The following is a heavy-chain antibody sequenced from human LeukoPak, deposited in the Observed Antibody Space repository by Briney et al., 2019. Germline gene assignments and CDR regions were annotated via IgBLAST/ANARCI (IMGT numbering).Heavy chain of an antibody. CDR2: INWNGGST. CDR3: ARVAGYDYRPPCGY. D-gene: IGHD3-22*01. V-gene: IGHV3-20*04. J-gene: IGHJ4*02. Sequence: GGSLRLSCAASGFTFDDYGMSWVRQAPGKGLEWVSGINWNGGSTGYADSVKGRFTISRDNAKNSLYLQMNSLRAEDTALYYCARVAGYDYRPPCGYWGQGTLVTVSS. CDR1: GFTFDDYG.